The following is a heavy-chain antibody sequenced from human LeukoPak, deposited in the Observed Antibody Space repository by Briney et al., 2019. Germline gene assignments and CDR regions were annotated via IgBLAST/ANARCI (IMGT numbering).Heavy chain of an antibody. CDR1: GLTFSSSD. Sequence: PGGSLRLSCAASGLTFSSSDMHWVRQPTGKGLEWVSGIGTAGDTYYVASVKGRFTTSRENAKNSLYLQMNSLRAGDTAVYYCVRGGVLTGFDYWGQGTLVTVSS. V-gene: IGHV3-13*01. D-gene: IGHD3-9*01. CDR3: VRGGVLTGFDY. CDR2: IGTAGDT. J-gene: IGHJ4*02.